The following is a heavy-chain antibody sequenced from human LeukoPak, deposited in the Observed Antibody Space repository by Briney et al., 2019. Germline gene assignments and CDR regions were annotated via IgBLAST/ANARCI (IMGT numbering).Heavy chain of an antibody. Sequence: GGTLRLSCAASGFTFSSYGMHWVRQAPGKGLEWVAFIRYDGSNKYYADSVKGRFTISRDNSKNTLYLQMNSLRAEDTAVYYCAKDRVATITGRDNWFDPWGQGTLVTVSS. CDR1: GFTFSSYG. J-gene: IGHJ5*02. CDR3: AKDRVATITGRDNWFDP. CDR2: IRYDGSNK. D-gene: IGHD5-12*01. V-gene: IGHV3-30*02.